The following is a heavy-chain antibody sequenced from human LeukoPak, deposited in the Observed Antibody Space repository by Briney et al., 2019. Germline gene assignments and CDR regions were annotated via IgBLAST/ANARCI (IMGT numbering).Heavy chain of an antibody. D-gene: IGHD1/OR15-1a*01. CDR3: ASSRTGTNYYYYYYMDV. CDR2: IYTRGST. J-gene: IGHJ6*03. V-gene: IGHV4-4*07. CDR1: GGSITSYY. Sequence: PSETLSLTCNVSGGSITSYYWTWIRQPAGKGLEWIGRIYTRGSTNYNPSLKSRVTMSVDTSKNQFSLKLSSVPAADTAVYYCASSRTGTNYYYYYYMDVWGKGTTVTVSS.